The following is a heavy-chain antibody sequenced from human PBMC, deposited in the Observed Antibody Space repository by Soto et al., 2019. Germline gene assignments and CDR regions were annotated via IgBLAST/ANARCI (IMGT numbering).Heavy chain of an antibody. CDR3: AKSSNPRSAAPSYYGMDV. V-gene: IGHV1-69*02. CDR1: GGSFTRCI. Sequence: QVQLVQSGAEVKKPGSSVQVSCKASGGSFTRCIVTWVRQAPGQGLEWMGRIIPVLGVESYAQKFQGRVTISADKSTHTAYMELSSLRSGCTAVYFCAKSSNPRSAAPSYYGMDVWGLGTTITVSS. J-gene: IGHJ6*02. CDR2: IIPVLGVE. D-gene: IGHD2-21*01.